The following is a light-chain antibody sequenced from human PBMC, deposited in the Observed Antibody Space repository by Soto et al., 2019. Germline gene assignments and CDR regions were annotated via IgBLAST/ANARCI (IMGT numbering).Light chain of an antibody. Sequence: QSVLTQPPSASGSPGQSVTISCTGTNSDVAGYNYVSWYQQHPGKAPKLIIYEVTKRPSGVPDRFSGSKSGNTASLTVSGLQAEDEADYYRSSYAGSSTLGVFGTGTKVTVL. CDR3: SSYAGSSTLGV. CDR2: EVT. V-gene: IGLV2-8*01. J-gene: IGLJ1*01. CDR1: NSDVAGYNY.